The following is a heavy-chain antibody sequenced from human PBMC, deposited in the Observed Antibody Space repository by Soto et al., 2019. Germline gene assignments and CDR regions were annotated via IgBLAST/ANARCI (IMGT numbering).Heavy chain of an antibody. CDR3: ARLAYNPIGVNVYGDDAFDL. CDR1: GRSISDNDYY. J-gene: IGHJ3*01. D-gene: IGHD4-17*01. V-gene: IGHV4-39*01. Sequence: SETLSLSCTVSGRSISDNDYYWNWIRQPPGKGLEWIGTISQTGAAYYNPSLESRVAISIETSDIQFSLNLGSVTAADTAVYYCARLAYNPIGVNVYGDDAFDLWGQGTMVT. CDR2: ISQTGAA.